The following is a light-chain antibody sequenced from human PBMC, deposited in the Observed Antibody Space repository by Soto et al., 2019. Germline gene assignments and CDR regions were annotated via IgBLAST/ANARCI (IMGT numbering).Light chain of an antibody. Sequence: EIVLTQSPGTLSFPPVERATLSCRASQSVSSSYLAWYQQKPGQAPRLLIYGPSSRATGIPDRLSGSGSGTDFTLTISRLEPEDFAVYYCQQYGSSLSITFGQGTRLEIK. V-gene: IGKV3-20*01. CDR2: GPS. J-gene: IGKJ5*01. CDR1: QSVSSSY. CDR3: QQYGSSLSIT.